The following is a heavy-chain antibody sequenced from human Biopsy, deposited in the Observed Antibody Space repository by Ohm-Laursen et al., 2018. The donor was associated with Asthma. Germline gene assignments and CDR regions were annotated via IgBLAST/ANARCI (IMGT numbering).Heavy chain of an antibody. J-gene: IGHJ6*02. CDR1: GAYIGSRDHH. D-gene: IGHD4-17*01. Sequence: SQTLSLTCTVGGAYIGSRDHHWSWIRQSPGTGLEWIGFVFWSGTTHYNRSLERRLSISIDTTRNESSMTLRSVTAADTAMYFCARVASYGDLYFGIDVWGPGTTVSVS. V-gene: IGHV4-30-4*01. CDR3: ARVASYGDLYFGIDV. CDR2: VFWSGTT.